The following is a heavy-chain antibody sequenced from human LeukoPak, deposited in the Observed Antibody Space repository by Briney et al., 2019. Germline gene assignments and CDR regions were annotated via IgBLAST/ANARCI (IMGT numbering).Heavy chain of an antibody. J-gene: IGHJ3*02. CDR3: ARAVYYYDSSGYWGLDAFDI. V-gene: IGHV4-4*07. D-gene: IGHD3-22*01. Sequence: SETLSLTSTVSGGSISSYYWSWIRQPAGKGLEWIGRIYTSGSTNYNPSLKSRVTMSVGTSKNQFSLKLSSVTAADTAVYYCARAVYYYDSSGYWGLDAFDIWGQGTMVTVPS. CDR1: GGSISSYY. CDR2: IYTSGST.